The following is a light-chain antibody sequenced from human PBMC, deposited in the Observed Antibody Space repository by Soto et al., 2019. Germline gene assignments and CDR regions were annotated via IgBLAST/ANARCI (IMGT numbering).Light chain of an antibody. CDR1: ESISRDY. J-gene: IGKJ1*01. CDR3: QQYGSSPLWT. V-gene: IGKV3-20*01. Sequence: EIVLTQSPGTLSLSPGQRATLSCRASESISRDYLAWYQQRLGQAPRLLIYGASSRATGIPDRFSGSGSGTDFTLTISRLEPEDFAVYYCQQYGSSPLWTFGQGTKVDIK. CDR2: GAS.